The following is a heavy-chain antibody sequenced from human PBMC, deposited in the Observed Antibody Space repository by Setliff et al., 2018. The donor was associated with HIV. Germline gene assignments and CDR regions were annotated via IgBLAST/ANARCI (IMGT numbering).Heavy chain of an antibody. CDR1: GYTFTSYG. CDR2: ISPATDKT. Sequence: GASVKVSCKASGYTFTSYGISWVRQAPGQGLEWMGWISPATDKTNYAQKLQGRLTMTTDTSTSTAYMDLRSLRSDDTAVDYCARRGNYYASAFDYWGQGTLVTVSS. D-gene: IGHD3-10*01. J-gene: IGHJ4*02. CDR3: ARRGNYYASAFDY. V-gene: IGHV1-18*01.